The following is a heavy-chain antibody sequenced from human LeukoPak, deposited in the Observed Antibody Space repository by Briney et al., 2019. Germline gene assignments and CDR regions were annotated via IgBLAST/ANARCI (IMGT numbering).Heavy chain of an antibody. J-gene: IGHJ4*02. CDR1: GIPFSDYY. D-gene: IGHD3-22*01. V-gene: IGHV3-11*04. CDR2: ISSSSSTI. Sequence: KPGGSLRLSCVVSGIPFSDYYMNWIRQAPGKGLEWVSYISSSSSTIYYADSVKGRFTISRDNAKNSLYLQMNSLRDEDTAVYYCARAENYDSSGYPRGIFDYWGQGTLVTVSS. CDR3: ARAENYDSSGYPRGIFDY.